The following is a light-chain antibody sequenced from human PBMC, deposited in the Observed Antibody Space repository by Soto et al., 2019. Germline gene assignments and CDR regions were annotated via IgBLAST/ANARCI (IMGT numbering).Light chain of an antibody. V-gene: IGKV3-11*01. CDR2: DAS. J-gene: IGKJ5*01. CDR3: QQRSNWPLIT. Sequence: EIAMTQSPGALSLSPGQRATLSXXASQSVSSNNLAWYQQKPGQAPRLLIYDASNRATGIPARFSGSGSGTDFTLTISSLEPEDFAVYYCQQRSNWPLITFGQGTRLEI. CDR1: QSVSSN.